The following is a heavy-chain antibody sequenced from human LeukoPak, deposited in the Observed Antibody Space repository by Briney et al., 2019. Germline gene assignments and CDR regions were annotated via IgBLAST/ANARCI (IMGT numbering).Heavy chain of an antibody. V-gene: IGHV3-66*01. CDR3: AGRRYDGNYFDY. J-gene: IGHJ4*02. CDR1: GFAVSSNY. Sequence: GGSLRLSCAASGFAVSSNYLSWVRQAPGKGLEWVSIIYSGGSTYYADSVKDRFTISRDNSRNTLYLQMNSLRAEDTAVYFCAGRRYDGNYFDYWGQGALVTVSS. CDR2: IYSGGST. D-gene: IGHD3-3*01.